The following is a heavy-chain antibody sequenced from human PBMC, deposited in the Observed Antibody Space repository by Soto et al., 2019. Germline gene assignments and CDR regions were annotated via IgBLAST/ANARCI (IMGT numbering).Heavy chain of an antibody. V-gene: IGHV4-34*01. D-gene: IGHD4-17*01. CDR2: INHSGST. Sequence: QVQLQQWGAGLLKPSETLSLTCAVYGGSFSGYYWSWIRQPPGKGLEWIGEINHSGSTNYNPSLKSRVTISVDTSKNQFSLKLSSVTAADTAVYYCARSRPMTTVTTMNFFDYWGQGTLVTVSS. CDR3: ARSRPMTTVTTMNFFDY. J-gene: IGHJ4*02. CDR1: GGSFSGYY.